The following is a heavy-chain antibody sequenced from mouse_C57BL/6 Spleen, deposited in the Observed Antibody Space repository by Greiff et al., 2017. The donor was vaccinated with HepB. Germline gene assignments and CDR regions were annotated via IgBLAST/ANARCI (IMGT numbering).Heavy chain of an antibody. CDR1: GFNIKDYY. CDR2: IDPEDGDT. D-gene: IGHD2-4*01. CDR3: TGGLRRGFAY. Sequence: DVKLQESGAELVRPGASVKLSCTASGFNIKDYYMHWVKQRPEQGLEWIGRIDPEDGDTEYAPKFQGKATMTADTSSNTAYLQLSSLTSEDTAVYYCTGGLRRGFAYWGQGTLVTVSA. V-gene: IGHV14-1*01. J-gene: IGHJ3*01.